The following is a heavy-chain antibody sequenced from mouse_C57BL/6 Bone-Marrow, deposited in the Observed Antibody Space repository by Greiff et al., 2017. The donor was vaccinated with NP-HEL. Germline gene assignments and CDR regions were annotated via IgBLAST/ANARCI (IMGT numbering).Heavy chain of an antibody. V-gene: IGHV1-61*01. CDR1: GYTFTSYW. J-gene: IGHJ4*01. CDR2: IYPSDSET. D-gene: IGHD1-1*01. CDR3: ARESRNYYAMDY. Sequence: VQLQQSGAELVRPGSSVKLSCKASGYTFTSYWMDWVKQRPGQGLEWIGNIYPSDSETHYNQKFKDKATLTVDKSSSTAYMQLSSLTSEDSAVYDCARESRNYYAMDYWGQGTSVTVSS.